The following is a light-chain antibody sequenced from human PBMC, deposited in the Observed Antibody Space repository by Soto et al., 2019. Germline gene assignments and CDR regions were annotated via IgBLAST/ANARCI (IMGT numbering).Light chain of an antibody. CDR1: QSVNSW. CDR2: RAS. J-gene: IGKJ1*01. CDR3: QQYSSDST. Sequence: DIQMTQSPSTLSASVGDRVTITCRASQSVNSWLAWYQKKPGKAPKLLIYRASSLENGVPSRFGGRGSGTEFIFTISSLQPDDSATYYCQQYSSDSTFGQGTKVEIK. V-gene: IGKV1-5*03.